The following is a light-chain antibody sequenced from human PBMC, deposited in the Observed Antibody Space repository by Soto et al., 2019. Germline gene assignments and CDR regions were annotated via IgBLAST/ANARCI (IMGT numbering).Light chain of an antibody. J-gene: IGLJ1*01. CDR3: SSYTSSSTRL. V-gene: IGLV2-14*03. CDR1: SNDVGGYNY. CDR2: EVI. Sequence: QSALTQPPSASGSPGQSVTISCTGTSNDVGGYNYVSWYQQHPGKAPNLIIYEVINRPSGVSHRFSGSKSGNTASLTISGLQAEDEADYYCSSYTSSSTRLFGSGTKVTVL.